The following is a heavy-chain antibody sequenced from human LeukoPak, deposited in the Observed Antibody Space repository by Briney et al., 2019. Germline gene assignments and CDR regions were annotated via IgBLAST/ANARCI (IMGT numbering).Heavy chain of an antibody. J-gene: IGHJ4*02. CDR2: ISSSGSII. Sequence: GGSLRLSCAASGFTFSSYEMNWVRQAPGKGLEWVSYISSSGSIIYYADSVKGRFTISRDNAKNSLYLQMNSLRAEDTAVYYCARAGDGYNPYYFDYWGQGTLVTVSS. D-gene: IGHD5-24*01. CDR1: GFTFSSYE. CDR3: ARAGDGYNPYYFDY. V-gene: IGHV3-48*03.